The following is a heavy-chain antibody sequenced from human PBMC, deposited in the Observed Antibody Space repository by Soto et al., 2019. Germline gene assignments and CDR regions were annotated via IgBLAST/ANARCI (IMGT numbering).Heavy chain of an antibody. CDR2: IIPIFGTA. CDR1: GGTFSSYA. J-gene: IGHJ4*02. Sequence: QVQLVQSGAEVKKPGSSVKVSCKASGGTFSSYAISWVRQAPGQGLEWMGGIIPIFGTANYAQKFQGRVTITADESTRTAYMGLSSLRSEDTAVYYCARATTAYYYDSSGYYHGNYWGQGTLVTVSS. V-gene: IGHV1-69*12. D-gene: IGHD3-22*01. CDR3: ARATTAYYYDSSGYYHGNY.